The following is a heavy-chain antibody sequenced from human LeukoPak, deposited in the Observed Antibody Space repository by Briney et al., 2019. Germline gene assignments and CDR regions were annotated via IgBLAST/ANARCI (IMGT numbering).Heavy chain of an antibody. CDR1: GFTFSGHW. CDR2: INQGGSDK. Sequence: GGSLRLSCAASGFTFSGHWMSWVRQAPAKGLEWVANINQGGSDKYYVDSVKGRFTISRDNANNLLYPQMNSLRGEDTAVYYCTRDRSRAEDDWGQGTLVTVSS. J-gene: IGHJ4*02. CDR3: TRDRSRAEDD. V-gene: IGHV3-7*01. D-gene: IGHD1-14*01.